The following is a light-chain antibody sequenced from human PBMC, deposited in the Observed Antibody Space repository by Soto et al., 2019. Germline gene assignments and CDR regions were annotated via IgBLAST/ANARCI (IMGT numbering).Light chain of an antibody. CDR1: QTISSW. CDR3: QHYNSYSEA. CDR2: KAS. Sequence: DIQMTRSPSTLSGSAGYRVTITCRASQTISSWLAWYQQKPGKAPKLLIYKASTLKSGVPSRFSGSGSGTEFTLTISSLQPDDFATYYCQHYNSYSEAFGQGTKVELK. V-gene: IGKV1-5*03. J-gene: IGKJ1*01.